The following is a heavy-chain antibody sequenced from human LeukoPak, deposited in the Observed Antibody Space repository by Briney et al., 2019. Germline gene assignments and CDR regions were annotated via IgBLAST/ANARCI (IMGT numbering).Heavy chain of an antibody. J-gene: IGHJ2*01. CDR3: ARGGGWYFDL. V-gene: IGHV4-59*12. Sequence: PSETLSLTCTVSGGSISSYYWSWIRQSPGKGLEWIGHIYNSGSTYYNPSLKSRVTISVDRSKNQFSLKLNSVTAADTAVYYCARGGGWYFDLWGRGTLVTVSS. CDR1: GGSISSYY. CDR2: IYNSGST.